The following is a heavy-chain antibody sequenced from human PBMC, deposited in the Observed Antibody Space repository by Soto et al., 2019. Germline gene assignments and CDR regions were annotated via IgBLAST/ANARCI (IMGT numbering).Heavy chain of an antibody. CDR2: ISHTGRT. J-gene: IGHJ5*02. CDR3: ARAVAPYLGTWFDP. V-gene: IGHV4-30-2*01. D-gene: IGHD3-16*01. CDR1: GGSISSGNSYA. Sequence: QLQLQESGSGLVKPSQTLSLTCAVSGGSISSGNSYAWSWIRQPPGKGLEWIGSISHTGRTSYNPSLKGRVTMSLDTSKRQFSLKLSSVTAADMAVYYCARAVAPYLGTWFDPWGQGSLVIVSS.